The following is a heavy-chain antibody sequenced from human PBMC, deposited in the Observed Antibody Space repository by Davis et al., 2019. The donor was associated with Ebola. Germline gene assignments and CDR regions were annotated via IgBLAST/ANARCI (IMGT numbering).Heavy chain of an antibody. CDR3: AKEGRLRGATDY. V-gene: IGHV3-30*18. CDR1: GFTFSSYC. J-gene: IGHJ4*02. Sequence: GESLKISCAASGFTFSSYCMHWVRQAPGKGLEWVAVISYDGSNKYYADSVKGRFTISRDNSKNTLYLQMNSLRAEDTAVYYCAKEGRLRGATDYWGQGTLVTVSS. CDR2: ISYDGSNK. D-gene: IGHD1-26*01.